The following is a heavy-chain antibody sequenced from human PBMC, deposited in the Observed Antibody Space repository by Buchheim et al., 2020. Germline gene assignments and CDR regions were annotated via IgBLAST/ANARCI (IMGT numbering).Heavy chain of an antibody. J-gene: IGHJ4*02. CDR2: INHSGST. V-gene: IGHV4-34*01. D-gene: IGHD3-10*01. CDR1: GGSFSGYY. Sequence: QVQLQQWGAGLLKPSETLSLTCAVYGGSFSGYYWSWIRQPPGKGLEWIGEINHSGSTNYNPSLKSRVTISVDTSENQFSLKLSSVTAADTAVYYCARGYSGSSQGAFDYWGQGTL. CDR3: ARGYSGSSQGAFDY.